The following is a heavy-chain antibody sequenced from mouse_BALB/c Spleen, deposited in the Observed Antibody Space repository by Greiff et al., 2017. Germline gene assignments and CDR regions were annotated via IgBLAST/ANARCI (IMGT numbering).Heavy chain of an antibody. CDR3: ARYYYGYVGAY. J-gene: IGHJ3*01. Sequence: EVQLVESGPELVKPGASVKMSCKASGYTFTSYVMHWVKQKPGQGLEWIGYINPYNDGTKYNEKFKGKATLTSDKSSSTAYMELSSLTSEDSAVYYCARYYYGYVGAYWGQGTLVTVSA. V-gene: IGHV1-14*01. D-gene: IGHD1-2*01. CDR2: INPYNDGT. CDR1: GYTFTSYV.